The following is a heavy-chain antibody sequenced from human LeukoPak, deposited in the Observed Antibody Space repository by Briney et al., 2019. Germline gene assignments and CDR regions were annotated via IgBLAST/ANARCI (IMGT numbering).Heavy chain of an antibody. V-gene: IGHV4-39*02. D-gene: IGHD4-17*01. CDR1: GGSISSSSYY. CDR3: ARRALTYRDYSYYFDY. Sequence: SETLSLTCTVSGGSISSSSYYWGWIRQPPGKGLEGIGNIYYSGSTYYNPSLKSRVTISVDTSKNHFSLKLSSVTAADPGVYYFARRALTYRDYSYYFDYWGQGTLVTVSS. J-gene: IGHJ4*02. CDR2: IYYSGST.